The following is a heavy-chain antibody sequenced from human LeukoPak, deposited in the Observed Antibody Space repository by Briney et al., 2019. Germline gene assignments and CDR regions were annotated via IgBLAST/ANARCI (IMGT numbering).Heavy chain of an antibody. CDR1: GGSISSSYW. CDR3: ASTRLIGRFDY. CDR2: IYHSGNT. D-gene: IGHD6-25*01. J-gene: IGHJ4*02. Sequence: PSETLSLTCAVFGGSISSSYWWSWVRQPPGKGLEWIGEIYHSGNTNYNPSLKSRVTMSVDKSKNQFSLKLSSVTVADTAIYYCASTRLIGRFDYWGQGTLVTVSS. V-gene: IGHV4-4*02.